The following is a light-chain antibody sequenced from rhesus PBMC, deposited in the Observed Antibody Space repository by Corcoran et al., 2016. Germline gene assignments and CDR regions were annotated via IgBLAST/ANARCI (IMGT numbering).Light chain of an antibody. CDR1: QSVGSY. CDR2: GAS. J-gene: IGKJ1*01. V-gene: IGKV3-24*04. Sequence: ETVVTQSPATLSLSPGERATLSCRASQSVGSYLAWYPQKPGLAPRRLSYGASSRATGIPDRFSGSGSETDFTLTISSLEPEDVGVYYCQQSSNLWTFGQGTKVEIK. CDR3: QQSSNLWT.